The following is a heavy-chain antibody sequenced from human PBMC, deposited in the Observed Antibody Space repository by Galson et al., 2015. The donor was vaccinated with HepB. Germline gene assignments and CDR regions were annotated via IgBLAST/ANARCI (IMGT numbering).Heavy chain of an antibody. CDR1: GYSFTSYW. CDR3: ARLWDSSGYPYYFDY. V-gene: IGHV5-51*01. D-gene: IGHD3-22*01. CDR2: IYPGDSDT. J-gene: IGHJ4*02. Sequence: QSGAEVKKPGESLKISCKGSGYSFTSYWIGWVRQMPGKGLEWMGIIYPGDSDTRYSPSFQGQVTISADKSISTAYLQWSSLKASDTAMYYCARLWDSSGYPYYFDYWGQGTLVTVSS.